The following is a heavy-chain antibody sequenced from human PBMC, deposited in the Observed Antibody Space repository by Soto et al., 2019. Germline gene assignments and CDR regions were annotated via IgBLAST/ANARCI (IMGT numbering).Heavy chain of an antibody. Sequence: PSETLSLTCAVNGGAFNGYYWTWIRQPPGKGLEWIGEINHSGTVDYNPSLKSRVTVSIDTSKKQFSLTLTSVTAADTAVYYCARAGAALVRGSIGGFDYWGQGALVTVSS. D-gene: IGHD3-10*01. V-gene: IGHV4-34*01. CDR1: GGAFNGYY. J-gene: IGHJ4*02. CDR3: ARAGAALVRGSIGGFDY. CDR2: INHSGTV.